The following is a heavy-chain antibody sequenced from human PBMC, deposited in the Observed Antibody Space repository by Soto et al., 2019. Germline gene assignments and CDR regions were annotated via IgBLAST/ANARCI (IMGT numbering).Heavy chain of an antibody. CDR2: IWYDGSNK. Sequence: QVQLVESGGGVVQPGRSLRLSCAASGFTFSSYGMHWVRQAPGKGLEWVAVIWYDGSNKYYADSVKGRFTISRDNSKNTLYLQMNSLRAEDTAVYYCARNSNFWSGYTLWGQGTLVTVSS. D-gene: IGHD3-3*01. V-gene: IGHV3-33*01. J-gene: IGHJ4*02. CDR1: GFTFSSYG. CDR3: ARNSNFWSGYTL.